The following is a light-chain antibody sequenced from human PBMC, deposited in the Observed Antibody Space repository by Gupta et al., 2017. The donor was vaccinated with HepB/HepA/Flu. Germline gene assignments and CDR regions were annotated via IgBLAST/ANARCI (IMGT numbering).Light chain of an antibody. Sequence: QSALTQPASVSGSPGQSITISCPGTSSEFGDFNYVSWYQQHPGKAPNLLISEVTNRPSGVSYRFSGSKSGNTASLTISGLQPEDEADYYCSSFTYTTTLVVFGGGTKLTVL. CDR1: SSEFGDFNY. J-gene: IGLJ2*01. CDR3: SSFTYTTTLVV. CDR2: EVT. V-gene: IGLV2-14*01.